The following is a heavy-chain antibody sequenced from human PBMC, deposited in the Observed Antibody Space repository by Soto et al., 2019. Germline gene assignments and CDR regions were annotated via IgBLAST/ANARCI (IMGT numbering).Heavy chain of an antibody. CDR1: GFTFSNYG. CDR2: VWYDGTNK. Sequence: LVESGGAGVQPGTSLRLACAASGFTFSNYGMHWVRQAPGKGLEWVATVWYDGTNKYYADSVKGRFSISRDNSGNTLILQKRGLRGEKADVYYCARDRKAVGSKVNNLAMDVWGQGTTVTVSS. CDR3: ARDRKAVGSKVNNLAMDV. J-gene: IGHJ6*01. D-gene: IGHD1-26*01. V-gene: IGHV3-33*08.